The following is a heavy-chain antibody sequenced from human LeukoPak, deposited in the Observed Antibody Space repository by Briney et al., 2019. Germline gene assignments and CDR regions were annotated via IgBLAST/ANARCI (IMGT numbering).Heavy chain of an antibody. CDR2: ISAYNGNT. V-gene: IGHV1-18*01. D-gene: IGHD2-15*01. J-gene: IGHJ4*02. CDR1: GYTFTCYG. Sequence: ASVKVSCKASGYTFTCYGITWVRQAPGQGLEWMGWISAYNGNTNYAEKVQGRVTMTTDTSTSTAYMELRNLRSDDTAFYYCARDDLDCSGGTCYPDNYWGQGTLVAVSA. CDR3: ARDDLDCSGGTCYPDNY.